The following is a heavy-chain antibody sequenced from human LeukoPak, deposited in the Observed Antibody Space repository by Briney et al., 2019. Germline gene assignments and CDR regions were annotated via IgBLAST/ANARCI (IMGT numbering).Heavy chain of an antibody. J-gene: IGHJ4*02. V-gene: IGHV4-61*01. D-gene: IGHD6-19*01. CDR1: GGSVSSDSYY. CDR2: IYYSGST. Sequence: SKTLSLTCTVSGGSVSSDSYYWSWIRQPPGKGLEWIGYIYYSGSTNYNPSLKSRVTISVDTSKNRFSLKLSSVTAADTAVYYCARDKEQWPLYYFDYWGQGTLVTVSS. CDR3: ARDKEQWPLYYFDY.